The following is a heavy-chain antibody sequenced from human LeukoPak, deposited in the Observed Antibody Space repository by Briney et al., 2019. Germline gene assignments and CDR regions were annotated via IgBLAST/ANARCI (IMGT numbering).Heavy chain of an antibody. CDR3: ARDPYYYDSSGYYSTDY. D-gene: IGHD3-22*01. V-gene: IGHV3-23*01. CDR1: GFTFSSYA. Sequence: PGRSLRLSCAASGFTFSSYAMSWVRQAPGKGLEWVSAIRDSGSSTHYADSVKGRFTISRDNAKNSLYLQMNSLRDEDTAVYYCARDPYYYDSSGYYSTDYWGQGTLVTVSS. CDR2: IRDSGSST. J-gene: IGHJ4*02.